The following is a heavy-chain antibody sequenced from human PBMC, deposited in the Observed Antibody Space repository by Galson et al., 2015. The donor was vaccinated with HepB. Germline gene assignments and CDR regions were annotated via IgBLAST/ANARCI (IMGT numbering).Heavy chain of an antibody. CDR2: ISADGGTT. J-gene: IGHJ4*02. CDR1: AFTFSSYA. D-gene: IGHD4-17*01. V-gene: IGHV3-23*01. Sequence: LRLSCAASAFTFSSYAMSWVRQAPGKGLEWVSSISADGGTTFYTDSVKGRLTISRDNSKNTLYLQMDSLRAEDTAIYYCATKGGGTYGFQWVIYFDHWGQGTLVTVSS. CDR3: ATKGGGTYGFQWVIYFDH.